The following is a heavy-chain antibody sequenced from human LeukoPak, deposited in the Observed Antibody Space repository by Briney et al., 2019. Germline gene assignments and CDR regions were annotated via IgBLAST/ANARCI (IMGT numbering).Heavy chain of an antibody. V-gene: IGHV3-23*01. Sequence: GGSLRLSCAASGFTFSSYAMSWVRQAPGKGLEWVSAISGSGGSTYYADSVKGRFTISRDNSKNTLYLQMNSLRAEDTAVYYCAKFPTEIVVVPAPPLYFDYWGQGTLVTVSS. J-gene: IGHJ4*02. CDR1: GFTFSSYA. D-gene: IGHD2-2*01. CDR3: AKFPTEIVVVPAPPLYFDY. CDR2: ISGSGGST.